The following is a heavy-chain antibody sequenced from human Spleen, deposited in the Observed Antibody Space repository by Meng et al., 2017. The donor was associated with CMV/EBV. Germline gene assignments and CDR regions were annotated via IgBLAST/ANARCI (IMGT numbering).Heavy chain of an antibody. J-gene: IGHJ4*02. CDR1: EFTFSTYE. Sequence: GESLKISCAASEFTFSTYEMNWVRQAPGKGLEWISYISSSGDTTYYADSVKGRFTVSRNNAKNSMYLQMNSLRAEDMAVYYCARGTTYWGQGTLVTVSS. CDR3: ARGTTY. V-gene: IGHV3-48*03. D-gene: IGHD1-1*01. CDR2: ISSSGDTT.